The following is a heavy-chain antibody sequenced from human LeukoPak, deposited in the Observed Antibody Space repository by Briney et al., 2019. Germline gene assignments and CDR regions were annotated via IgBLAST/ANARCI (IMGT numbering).Heavy chain of an antibody. CDR1: GFTFSNAW. CDR3: TTEDIVVVPAAII. J-gene: IGHJ4*02. V-gene: IGHV3-15*01. CDR2: IKSKTDGGTT. D-gene: IGHD2-2*02. Sequence: GGSLRLSCAASGFTFSNAWMSWVRQAPGKGLEWVGRIKSKTDGGTTDYAAPVKGRFTISRDDSKNTLYPQMNSLKTEDTAVYYCTTEDIVVVPAAIIWDQGTLVTVSS.